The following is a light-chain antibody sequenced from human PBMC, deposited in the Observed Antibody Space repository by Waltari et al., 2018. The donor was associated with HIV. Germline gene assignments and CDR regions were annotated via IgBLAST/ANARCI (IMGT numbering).Light chain of an antibody. J-gene: IGLJ1*01. CDR1: TSDLGGYDY. CDR3: CSYGGSHTYYV. CDR2: DIT. Sequence: QSVLTQPRSVSGSLGQSVTITCTGTTSDLGGYDYVSWYQKHPDKAHKLIIYDITHRPACLPYRFSSSKSGTTASLTISDLRAEDEAQYYCCSYGGSHTYYVFGTGTMVTV. V-gene: IGLV2-11*01.